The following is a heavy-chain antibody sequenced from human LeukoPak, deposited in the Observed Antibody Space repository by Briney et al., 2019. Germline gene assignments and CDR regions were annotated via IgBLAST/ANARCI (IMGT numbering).Heavy chain of an antibody. CDR1: GYTFTSYG. V-gene: IGHV1-69*13. J-gene: IGHJ4*02. D-gene: IGHD3-16*01. CDR3: ARGGPAARLITFGGVTDY. CDR2: IIPIFGTA. Sequence: SVKVSCKASGYTFTSYGISWVRQAPGQGLEWMGGIIPIFGTANYAQKFQGRVTITADESTSTAYMELSSLRSEDTAVYYCARGGPAARLITFGGVTDYWGQGTLVTVSS.